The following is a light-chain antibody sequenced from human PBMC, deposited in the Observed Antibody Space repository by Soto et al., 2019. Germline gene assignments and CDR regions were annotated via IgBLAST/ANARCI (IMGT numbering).Light chain of an antibody. CDR3: QKYNSAPRT. CDR1: QSLLFRSNKKNY. J-gene: IGKJ1*01. CDR2: WAS. V-gene: IGKV4-1*01. Sequence: DIVMTQSPDSLTVSLGERATINCRSSQSLLFRSNKKNYLAWYQQKPGQPPKLLISWASSRESGVPSRFSGSGSGTDFTLTISSLQPEDVATYYCQKYNSAPRTFGQGTKVEIK.